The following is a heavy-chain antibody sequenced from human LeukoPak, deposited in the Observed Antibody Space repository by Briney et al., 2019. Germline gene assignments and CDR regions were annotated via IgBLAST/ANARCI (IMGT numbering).Heavy chain of an antibody. CDR2: ISSSSSYI. Sequence: GGSLRLFCAASGVALSSYSMNWVRLAPGKGLEWVSSISSSSSYIYYADSVKGRFTISRDNAKNSLYLQMNSLRAEDTAVYYCARDYQVYYDILTGPRYFDYWGQGTLVTVSS. CDR1: GVALSSYS. CDR3: ARDYQVYYDILTGPRYFDY. D-gene: IGHD3-9*01. J-gene: IGHJ4*02. V-gene: IGHV3-21*01.